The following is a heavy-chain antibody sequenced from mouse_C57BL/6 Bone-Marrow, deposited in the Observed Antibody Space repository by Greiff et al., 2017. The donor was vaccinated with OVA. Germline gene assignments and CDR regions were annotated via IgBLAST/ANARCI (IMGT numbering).Heavy chain of an antibody. CDR2: ISDGGSYT. V-gene: IGHV5-4*01. CDR1: GFTFSSYA. CDR3: ARDYYGSSYFYYAMDY. Sequence: EVKLVESGGGLVKPGGSLKLSCAASGFTFSSYAMSWVRQTPEKRLEWVATISDGGSYTYYPDNVTGRFTISRDNAKNNMYLQMRHLKSEDTSMYFCARDYYGSSYFYYAMDYWGQGTSVTVSS. D-gene: IGHD1-1*01. J-gene: IGHJ4*01.